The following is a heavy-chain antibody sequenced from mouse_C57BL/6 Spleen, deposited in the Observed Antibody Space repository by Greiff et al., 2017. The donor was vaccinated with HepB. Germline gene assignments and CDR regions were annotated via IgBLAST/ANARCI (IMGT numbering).Heavy chain of an antibody. CDR2: ISDGGSYT. D-gene: IGHD2-5*01. Sequence: EVKLMESGGGLVKPGGSLKLSCAASGFTFSSYAMSWVRQTPEKRLEWVATISDGGSYTYYPDNVKGRFTISRDNAKNNLYLQMSHLKSEDTAMYYCASYYSKRAMDYWGQGTSVTVSS. CDR3: ASYYSKRAMDY. CDR1: GFTFSSYA. V-gene: IGHV5-4*03. J-gene: IGHJ4*01.